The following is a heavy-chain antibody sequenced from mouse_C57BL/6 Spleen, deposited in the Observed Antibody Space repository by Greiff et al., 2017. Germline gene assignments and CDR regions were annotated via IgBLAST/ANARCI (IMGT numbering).Heavy chain of an antibody. CDR3: TYSNPIWYAMDY. D-gene: IGHD2-5*01. J-gene: IGHJ4*01. Sequence: EVQLQQSGAELVRPGASVKLSCTASGFNIKDYYMHWVKQRPEQGLEWIGRIDPEDGDTEYAPKFQGKATMTADTSSNTAYLQLSSLTSEDTAVYYCTYSNPIWYAMDYWGQGTSVTVAS. CDR1: GFNIKDYY. V-gene: IGHV14-1*01. CDR2: IDPEDGDT.